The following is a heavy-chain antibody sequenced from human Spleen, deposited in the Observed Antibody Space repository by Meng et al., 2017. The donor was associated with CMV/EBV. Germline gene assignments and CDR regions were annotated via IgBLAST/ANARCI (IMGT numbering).Heavy chain of an antibody. J-gene: IGHJ1*01. CDR3: ASWGGEYFQH. D-gene: IGHD3-16*01. Sequence: RLPLQRSGPGPGKPSGTLSPPVTVSGGSIRSSSYYWGWLRQPPGKGLEWIGSIYYSGSTYYNPSLKSRVTISVDTSKNQFSLKLSSVTAADTAVYYCASWGGEYFQHWGQGTLVTVSS. V-gene: IGHV4-39*06. CDR1: GGSIRSSSYY. CDR2: IYYSGST.